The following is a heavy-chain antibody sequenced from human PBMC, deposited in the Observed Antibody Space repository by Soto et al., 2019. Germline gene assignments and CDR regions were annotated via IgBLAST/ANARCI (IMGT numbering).Heavy chain of an antibody. Sequence: SETLSLTCTVSGGSISNYYWSWIRQPPGGGLEWIGYIYYRGSTNYNPALKSRLTISVGTSRKEFSLRLTSVTAADSAVYYCARDPGGRFDSWGQGTLVTVSP. J-gene: IGHJ4*02. CDR2: IYYRGST. V-gene: IGHV4-59*01. CDR1: GGSISNYY. D-gene: IGHD1-26*01. CDR3: ARDPGGRFDS.